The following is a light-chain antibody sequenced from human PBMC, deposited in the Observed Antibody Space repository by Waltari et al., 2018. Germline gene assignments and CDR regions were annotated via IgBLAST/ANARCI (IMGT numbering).Light chain of an antibody. Sequence: QSALTQPASVSGSPGQSINIPCTGTSSDVGGYHYVSWYQQHPGKAPKLMIYEVSNRPSGVSNLFSGSKSGNTASLTISGRQAEDEADYYCSSYTSSSTLVVFGGGTKLTVL. CDR2: EVS. CDR1: SSDVGGYHY. J-gene: IGLJ2*01. V-gene: IGLV2-14*01. CDR3: SSYTSSSTLVV.